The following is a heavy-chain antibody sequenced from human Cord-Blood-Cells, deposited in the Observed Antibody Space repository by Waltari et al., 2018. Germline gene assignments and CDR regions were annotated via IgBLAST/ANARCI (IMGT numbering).Heavy chain of an antibody. Sequence: EVQLVESGGGLVKPGGSLRLSCAASGFTFSNAWMSWVRQAPGKGLEWVGRIKSKTDGGTKDYAAPVKGRFTISRDDSKTTLYLQMNSLKTEDTAVYYCTTSIAAAGDAFDIWGQGTMVTVSS. CDR3: TTSIAAAGDAFDI. CDR2: IKSKTDGGTK. J-gene: IGHJ3*02. D-gene: IGHD6-13*01. CDR1: GFTFSNAW. V-gene: IGHV3-15*01.